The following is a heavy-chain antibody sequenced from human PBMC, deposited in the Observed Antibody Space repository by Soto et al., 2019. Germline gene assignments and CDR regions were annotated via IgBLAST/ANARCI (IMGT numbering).Heavy chain of an antibody. J-gene: IGHJ4*02. CDR3: ARGSSGWSSVRLDD. Sequence: SETLSLTCTVSSGSITSVNSYWSWIRQFPGKGLEWIGYIYYSGSSYYNPSLKGRVTISEDTSKKQFSLQLNSVTAADTAVYYCARGSSGWSSVRLDDWDQGTLVTVSS. V-gene: IGHV4-31*03. CDR2: IYYSGSS. CDR1: SGSITSVNSY. D-gene: IGHD6-19*01.